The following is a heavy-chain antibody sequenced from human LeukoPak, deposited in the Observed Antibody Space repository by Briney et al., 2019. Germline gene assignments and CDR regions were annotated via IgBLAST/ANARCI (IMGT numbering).Heavy chain of an antibody. V-gene: IGHV4-38-2*02. D-gene: IGHD3-22*01. CDR2: IYHSGST. CDR1: GYSISSGYY. Sequence: SETLSLTCAVSGYSISSGYYWGWIRQPPGKGLEWIGSIYHSGSTYYNPSLKSRVTILVDTSKNQFSLKLSSVTAADTAVYYCAREPHQGRDYYDSTPLGYWGQGTLVTVSS. CDR3: AREPHQGRDYYDSTPLGY. J-gene: IGHJ4*02.